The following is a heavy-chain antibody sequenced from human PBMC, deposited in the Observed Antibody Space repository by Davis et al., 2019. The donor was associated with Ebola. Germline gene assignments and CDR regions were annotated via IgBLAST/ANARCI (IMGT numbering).Heavy chain of an antibody. V-gene: IGHV3-23*01. CDR1: GFTFSSYA. CDR3: AKMSADSYGSNYVMDV. Sequence: PGGSLRLSCAASGFTFSSYAMHWVRQSPEKGLEWVSALSDTSSSPYYADSVKCRFTISRDNSKNTLYLQMSSLRAEDTALYYCAKMSADSYGSNYVMDVWGQGTTVTVSS. CDR2: LSDTSSSP. D-gene: IGHD4-17*01. J-gene: IGHJ6*02.